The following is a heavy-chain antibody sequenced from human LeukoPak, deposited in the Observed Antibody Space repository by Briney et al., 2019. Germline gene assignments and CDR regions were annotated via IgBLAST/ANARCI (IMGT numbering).Heavy chain of an antibody. J-gene: IGHJ4*02. Sequence: GRSLRLSCAASGFTFDDYAMHWVRQAPGKGLEWVSGISWNSGSIGYADSVKGRFTISRDNSKNTLYLQMNSLRAEDTAVYYCAKSSLYSSGWFDYWGQGTLVTVSS. D-gene: IGHD6-19*01. CDR3: AKSSLYSSGWFDY. V-gene: IGHV3-9*01. CDR1: GFTFDDYA. CDR2: ISWNSGSI.